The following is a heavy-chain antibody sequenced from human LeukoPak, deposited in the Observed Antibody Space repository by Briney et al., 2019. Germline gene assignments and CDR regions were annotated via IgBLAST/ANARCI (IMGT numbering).Heavy chain of an antibody. CDR3: AKPSSGNYPPTGY. J-gene: IGHJ4*02. Sequence: GGSLRLSCAASGFTFSSYDVSWVRQAAGKGLEWVSAISGSGDRTYYADSVKGRFTISRDNSKNTLYLQINSLRAEDTAVYYCAKPSSGNYPPTGYWGQGTLVTVSS. CDR1: GFTFSSYD. CDR2: ISGSGDRT. D-gene: IGHD1-26*01. V-gene: IGHV3-23*01.